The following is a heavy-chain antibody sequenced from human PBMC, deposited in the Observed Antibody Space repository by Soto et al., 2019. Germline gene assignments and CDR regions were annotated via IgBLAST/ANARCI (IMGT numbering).Heavy chain of an antibody. CDR1: GFTVSSNY. D-gene: IGHD3-22*01. CDR2: IYSGGST. CDR3: ARDRVESGYPEYFQH. J-gene: IGHJ1*01. Sequence: EVQLVESGGGLIQPGGSLRLSCAASGFTVSSNYMSWVRQAPGKGLEWVSVIYSGGSTYYADSVQGRFTISRDNSKNTLYLQMNSLRDEETAVYYCARDRVESGYPEYFQHWGQGTLVTVSS. V-gene: IGHV3-53*01.